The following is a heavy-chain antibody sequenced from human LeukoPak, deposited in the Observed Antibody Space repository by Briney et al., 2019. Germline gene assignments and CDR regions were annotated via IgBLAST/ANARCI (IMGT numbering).Heavy chain of an antibody. CDR3: ANAGYSSGWYVGYYFDY. J-gene: IGHJ4*02. D-gene: IGHD6-19*01. CDR2: ISGSGGST. CDR1: GFTFSSYA. Sequence: PGGSLRLSCAASGFTFSSYAMSWVRQAPGRGLEWVSAISGSGGSTYYADSVKGRFTISRDNSKNTLYLQMNSLRVEDTAVYYCANAGYSSGWYVGYYFDYWGQGTLVTVSS. V-gene: IGHV3-23*01.